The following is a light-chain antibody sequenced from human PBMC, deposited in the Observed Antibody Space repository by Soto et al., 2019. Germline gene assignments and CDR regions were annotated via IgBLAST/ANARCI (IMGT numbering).Light chain of an antibody. CDR1: SSDVGGYNY. J-gene: IGLJ2*01. Sequence: QSALTQPASVSGSLGQSITISCTGTSSDVGGYNYVSWYQHHPGKAPKLMISEVSYRPSGVSSRFSGSKSGNTASLTISGLQAEDEADYYCYSYRSDYTVVFGGGTQLTVL. CDR2: EVS. CDR3: YSYRSDYTVV. V-gene: IGLV2-14*01.